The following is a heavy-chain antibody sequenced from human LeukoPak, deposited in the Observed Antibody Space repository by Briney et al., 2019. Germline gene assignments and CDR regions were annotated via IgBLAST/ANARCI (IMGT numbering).Heavy chain of an antibody. CDR3: TTRTLVGATRLDY. J-gene: IGHJ4*02. V-gene: IGHV3-73*01. CDR2: IRSKANSYAT. D-gene: IGHD1-26*01. Sequence: PGGSLRVSCAASGFTFSGSAMHWVRQASGKGQEWVGRIRSKANSYATAYAASVKGRFTISRDDSKNTAYLQMNSLKTEDTAVYYCTTRTLVGATRLDYWGQGTLVTVSS. CDR1: GFTFSGSA.